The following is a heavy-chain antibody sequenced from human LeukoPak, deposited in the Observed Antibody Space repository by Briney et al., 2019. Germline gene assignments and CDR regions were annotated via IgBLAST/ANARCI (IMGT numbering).Heavy chain of an antibody. CDR1: GFTFSSYG. J-gene: IGHJ4*02. V-gene: IGHV3-30*18. CDR2: ISYDGSNK. D-gene: IGHD2-15*01. Sequence: GGSLRLSCAASGFTFSSYGVHWVRQAPGKGLEWVAVISYDGSNKYYADSVKGRFTISRDNSKNTLYLQMNSLRAEDTAVYYCAKEHRYCSGGSCYFAWGFDYWGQGTLVTVSS. CDR3: AKEHRYCSGGSCYFAWGFDY.